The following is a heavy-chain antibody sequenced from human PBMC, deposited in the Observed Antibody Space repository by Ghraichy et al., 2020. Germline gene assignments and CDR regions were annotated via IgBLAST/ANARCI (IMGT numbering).Heavy chain of an antibody. Sequence: GGSLRLSCAASGFTFSSYWMSWVRQAPGKGLEWVANIKQDGSEKYYVDSVKGRFTISRDNAKNSLYLQMNSLRAEDTAVYYCARGTRYFDWLSRNAFDIWGQGTMVTVSS. V-gene: IGHV3-7*01. D-gene: IGHD3-9*01. CDR2: IKQDGSEK. CDR3: ARGTRYFDWLSRNAFDI. CDR1: GFTFSSYW. J-gene: IGHJ3*02.